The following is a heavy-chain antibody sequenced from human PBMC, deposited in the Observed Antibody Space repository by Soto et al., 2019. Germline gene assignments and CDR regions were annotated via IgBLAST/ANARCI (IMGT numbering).Heavy chain of an antibody. Sequence: QVQLVQSGADVKRPGASMRVSCKASGYTFTSYDINWVRQATGQGLEWMGWMNPNSGHTAYAQNFLGRLTMTTNTSISTAYMELSSLRPEDTAVYYCSRGRSGWTRGQGTRVTVSS. V-gene: IGHV1-8*01. CDR1: GYTFTSYD. D-gene: IGHD6-19*01. J-gene: IGHJ4*02. CDR3: SRGRSGWT. CDR2: MNPNSGHT.